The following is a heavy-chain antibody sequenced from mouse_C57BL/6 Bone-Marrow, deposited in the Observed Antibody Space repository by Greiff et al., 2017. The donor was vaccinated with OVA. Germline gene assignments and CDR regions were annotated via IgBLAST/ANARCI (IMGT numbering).Heavy chain of an antibody. V-gene: IGHV5-6*01. J-gene: IGHJ2*01. CDR2: ISSGGSYT. D-gene: IGHD1-1*01. CDR1: GFTFSSYG. CDR3: ARQIRYYFDY. Sequence: EVKLMESGGDLVKPGGSLKLSCAASGFTFSSYGMSWVRQTPDKRLEWVATISSGGSYTYYPDSVKGRFTISRDNAKNTLYLQMSSLKSEDTAMYYCARQIRYYFDYWGQGTTLTVSS.